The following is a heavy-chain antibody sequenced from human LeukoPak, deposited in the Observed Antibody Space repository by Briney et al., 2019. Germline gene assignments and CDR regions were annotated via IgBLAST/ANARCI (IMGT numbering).Heavy chain of an antibody. J-gene: IGHJ4*02. CDR1: GGSINNYF. CDR3: ARFSFSGDSWYPEDC. CDR2: IHTSGTS. D-gene: IGHD2-15*01. Sequence: KPSETLSLTCTVSGGSINNYFWSWIRQPAGKGLEWLGRIHTSGTSNYNPSLKSRVTMSLDTSNNRFSLKLTSVTAADPAIYYCARFSFSGDSWYPEDCWGQGTLVTVSS. V-gene: IGHV4-4*07.